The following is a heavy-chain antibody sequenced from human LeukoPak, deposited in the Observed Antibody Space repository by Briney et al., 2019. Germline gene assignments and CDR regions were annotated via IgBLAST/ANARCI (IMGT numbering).Heavy chain of an antibody. CDR3: ARDLRKGWLGEFK. J-gene: IGHJ4*02. D-gene: IGHD3-10*01. V-gene: IGHV3-7*01. CDR1: GFTFSSYW. Sequence: GGSLRLSCAASGFTFSSYWMSWVRQAPWKGLEWVANIKQDGSEKYYVDSVKGRFTISRDNAKNSLYLQMNSLRAEDTAVYYCARDLRKGWLGEFKWGQGTLVIVSS. CDR2: IKQDGSEK.